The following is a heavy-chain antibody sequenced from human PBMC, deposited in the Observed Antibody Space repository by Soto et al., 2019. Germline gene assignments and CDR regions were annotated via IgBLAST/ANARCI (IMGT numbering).Heavy chain of an antibody. V-gene: IGHV1-18*01. CDR2: ISAYNGNT. D-gene: IGHD3-22*01. CDR3: ARDGPHYYYDSSGYPHY. Sequence: ASVKVSCKASGYTFTSYGISWVRQAPGQGLEWMGWISAYNGNTNYAQKLQGRVTMTTDTSTSTAYMELRSLRSVGTAVYYCARDGPHYYYDSSGYPHYWGQGTLVTVSS. J-gene: IGHJ4*02. CDR1: GYTFTSYG.